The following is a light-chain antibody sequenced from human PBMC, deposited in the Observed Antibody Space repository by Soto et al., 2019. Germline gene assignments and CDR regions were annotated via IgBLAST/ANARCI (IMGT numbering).Light chain of an antibody. CDR3: AAWEESLNVRV. Sequence: QSVLTQPPSASGTPGQRVTISCSGSNSNIGRNTVNWYQQLPGAAPNLLIYSNNQRPSGVPDRFSGSKSGTSASLAISGLQSEDEADYYCAAWEESLNVRVFGGGTKLTAL. V-gene: IGLV1-44*01. CDR2: SNN. J-gene: IGLJ3*02. CDR1: NSNIGRNT.